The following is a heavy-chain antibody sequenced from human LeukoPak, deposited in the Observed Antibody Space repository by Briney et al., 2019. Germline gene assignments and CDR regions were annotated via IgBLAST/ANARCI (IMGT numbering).Heavy chain of an antibody. D-gene: IGHD5-18*01. V-gene: IGHV1-69*06. CDR2: INPIFGTA. CDR3: ARAVDSYGPWGVDY. Sequence: GASVKVSCKASGYTFTGYYMHWVRQAPGQGLEWMGWINPIFGTANYAQKFQGRVTITADKSTSTAYMELSSLRSEDTAVYYCARAVDSYGPWGVDYWGQGTLVTVSS. J-gene: IGHJ4*02. CDR1: GYTFTGYY.